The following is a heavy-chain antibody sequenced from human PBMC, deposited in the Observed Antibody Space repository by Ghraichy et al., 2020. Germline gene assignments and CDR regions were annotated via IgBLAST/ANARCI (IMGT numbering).Heavy chain of an antibody. V-gene: IGHV3-48*03. CDR2: ISSSGNTI. CDR1: GFTFNNYE. D-gene: IGHD3-10*01. Sequence: GGSLRLSCAASGFTFNNYEMNWVRQAPGKGLEWVSYISSSGNTIYYADSVKGRFTISRDNAKNSLYLQMDSLRAEDTAIYYCASGGAISYRHGSGSFDYWGQGTLVTVSS. CDR3: ASGGAISYRHGSGSFDY. J-gene: IGHJ4*02.